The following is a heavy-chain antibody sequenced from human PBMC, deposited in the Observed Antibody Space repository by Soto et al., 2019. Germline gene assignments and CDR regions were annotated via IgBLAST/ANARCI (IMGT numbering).Heavy chain of an antibody. J-gene: IGHJ4*02. CDR3: AKETGSSCVSVTCAPEF. CDR2: ISYDGSNE. D-gene: IGHD1-26*01. Sequence: QVQLVESGGGVVQPGWSLRLSCAASGFTFNDYGMHWVRQAPGKGLEWVAFISYDGSNEYYADSVKGRFTVSRDNSKNTLYLQMSSLRAEDTAVYFCAKETGSSCVSVTCAPEFWGQGTLVTVSS. CDR1: GFTFNDYG. V-gene: IGHV3-30*18.